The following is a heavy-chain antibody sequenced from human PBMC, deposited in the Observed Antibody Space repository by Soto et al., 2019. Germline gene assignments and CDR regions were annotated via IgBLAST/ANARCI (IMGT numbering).Heavy chain of an antibody. CDR3: ARDKAVVAATGYYYFDY. CDR1: GGTFSSYA. Sequence: SVKVSCKASGGTFSSYAISWVRQAPGQGLEWMGGIIPIFGTANYAQKFQGRVTITADKSTSTAYMELSSLRSEDTAVYYCARDKAVVAATGYYYFDYWGQGTLVTVSS. CDR2: IIPIFGTA. D-gene: IGHD2-15*01. V-gene: IGHV1-69*06. J-gene: IGHJ4*02.